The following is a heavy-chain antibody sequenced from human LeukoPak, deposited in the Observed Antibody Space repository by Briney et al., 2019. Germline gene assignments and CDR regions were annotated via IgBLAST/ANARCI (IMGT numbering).Heavy chain of an antibody. Sequence: SETLSLTCTVSGGSISSYYWSWIRRPPGKGLEWIGYIYYSGRTSYNPSLKSRVTISVNTPKNQFSLKLTSVTAADTAVYYCARAVGTDGYNLWVYWGQGTLVTVSS. CDR2: IYYSGRT. CDR3: ARAVGTDGYNLWVY. D-gene: IGHD5-24*01. CDR1: GGSISSYY. J-gene: IGHJ4*02. V-gene: IGHV4-59*12.